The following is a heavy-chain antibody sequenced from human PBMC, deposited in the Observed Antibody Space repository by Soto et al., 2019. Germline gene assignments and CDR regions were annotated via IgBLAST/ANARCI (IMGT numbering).Heavy chain of an antibody. Sequence: PSETLSLTCAVYGGSLSGYYWSWIRQPPGKALEWLGEINHSGNTNYNPSLKSRVTISVDMSKNQFSLKLNSMTAADTAVYYCARGRKQLVLAYYDYYGMDVWGQGPTVTVSS. J-gene: IGHJ6*02. CDR3: ARGRKQLVLAYYDYYGMDV. V-gene: IGHV4-34*01. CDR2: INHSGNT. D-gene: IGHD6-13*01. CDR1: GGSLSGYY.